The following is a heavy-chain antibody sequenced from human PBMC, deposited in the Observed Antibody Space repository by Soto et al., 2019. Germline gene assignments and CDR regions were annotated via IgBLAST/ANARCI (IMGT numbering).Heavy chain of an antibody. CDR3: ASPSHLYCSGGGCPPPFDN. J-gene: IGHJ4*02. Sequence: GGSLRLSCEASGFIFSDYYMNWIRQAPGKGLEWVSYISDSGSTIYYADSVKGRFTISRDNAKNSLFLQMNSLRAEDTAVYYCASPSHLYCSGGGCPPPFDNWGKETLVTVPS. CDR1: GFIFSDYY. V-gene: IGHV3-11*01. D-gene: IGHD2-15*01. CDR2: ISDSGSTI.